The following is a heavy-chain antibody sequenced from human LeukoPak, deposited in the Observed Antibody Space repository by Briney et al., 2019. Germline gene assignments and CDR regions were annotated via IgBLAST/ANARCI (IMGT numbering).Heavy chain of an antibody. J-gene: IGHJ4*02. CDR3: ARDYPSLDY. CDR2: IYYSGST. Sequence: SQTLSLTCTVSGGSISSYYWSWIRQPPGKGLEWIGYIYYSGSTNYNPSLKSRVTISVDTSKNQFSLKLSSVTAADTAVYYCARDYPSLDYWGQGTLVTVSS. CDR1: GGSISSYY. V-gene: IGHV4-59*01.